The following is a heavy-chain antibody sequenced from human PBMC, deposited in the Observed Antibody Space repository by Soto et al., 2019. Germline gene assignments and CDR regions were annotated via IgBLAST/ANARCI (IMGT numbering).Heavy chain of an antibody. CDR3: AGDSPYDYGIHGPFDY. V-gene: IGHV3-33*01. CDR2: IWYDGSNK. D-gene: IGHD3-10*01. J-gene: IGHJ4*02. Sequence: PGGSLRLSCAASRFNFSSYGMHWVRQAPGKGLEWVAVIWYDGSNKYYADSVKGRFTISRDNSKKTLYLQMNSLRAEGTAVYYCAGDSPYDYGIHGPFDYWGQGTLVTVYS. CDR1: RFNFSSYG.